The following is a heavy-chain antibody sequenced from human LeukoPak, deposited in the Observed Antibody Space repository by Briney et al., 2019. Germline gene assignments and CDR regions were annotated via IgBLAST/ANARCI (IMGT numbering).Heavy chain of an antibody. CDR3: AREILFWVQLERPLGMDV. D-gene: IGHD1-1*01. CDR1: GDSVSSNSAA. J-gene: IGHJ6*02. V-gene: IGHV6-1*01. CDR2: TYYRSKWYN. Sequence: SQTLSLTCAISGDSVSSNSAAWNWIRQSPSRGLEWLGRTYYRSKWYNDYAVSVKSRITINPDTSKNQFSLQLNSVTPEDTAVYYCAREILFWVQLERPLGMDVWGQGTTVTVSS.